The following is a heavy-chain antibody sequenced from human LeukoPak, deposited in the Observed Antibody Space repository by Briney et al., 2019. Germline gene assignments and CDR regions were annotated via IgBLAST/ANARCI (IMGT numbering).Heavy chain of an antibody. CDR2: IYCSGST. Sequence: SETLSLTCTVSGGSISSYYWSWIRQPPGKGLEWIGYIYCSGSTNYNPSLKSRVTISVDTSKNQFSLKLSSVTAADTAVYYCAISGYSFDYWGQGTLVTVSS. CDR3: AISGYSFDY. V-gene: IGHV4-59*01. CDR1: GGSISSYY. J-gene: IGHJ4*02. D-gene: IGHD3-22*01.